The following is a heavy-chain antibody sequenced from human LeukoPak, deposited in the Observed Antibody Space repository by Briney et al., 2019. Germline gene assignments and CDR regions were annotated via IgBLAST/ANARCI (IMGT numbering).Heavy chain of an antibody. CDR3: AKDRGTKIVGVSYFDY. V-gene: IGHV3-23*01. Sequence: GGSLRLSCAAAGFTFSSHAMSWVRQAPGKGLEWVSAISGSGGSTYYADSVKGRFTISRDNSKNTLYLQMNSLRAEDTAVYYCAKDRGTKIVGVSYFDYWGQGTLVTVSS. D-gene: IGHD3-22*01. CDR1: GFTFSSHA. CDR2: ISGSGGST. J-gene: IGHJ4*02.